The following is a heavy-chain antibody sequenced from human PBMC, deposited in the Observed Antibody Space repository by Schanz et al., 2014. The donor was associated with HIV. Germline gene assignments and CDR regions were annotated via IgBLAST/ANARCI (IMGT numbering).Heavy chain of an antibody. J-gene: IGHJ4*02. CDR2: INQDKSDK. CDR3: VRGDPIGSF. CDR1: GFGFQMYG. Sequence: VHLVESGGGVVQPGGSLRLSCAASGFGFQMYGMHWVRQTPGKGLEWVAHINQDKSDKRYLYSVRGRFTVSRDNTKNSLFLQMSSLRAEDTAIYYCVRGDPIGSFWGQGTLVTVSS. D-gene: IGHD2-21*02. V-gene: IGHV3-7*01.